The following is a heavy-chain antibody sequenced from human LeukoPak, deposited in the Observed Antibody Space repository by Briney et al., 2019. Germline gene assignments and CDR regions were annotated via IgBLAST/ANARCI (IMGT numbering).Heavy chain of an antibody. CDR1: GYTFSGHY. Sequence: ASVKVSCKASGYTFSGHYLHWVRQAPGQGLEWMGWISAYNGYTNYAQNLQGRVTMTTDTSTTTAYMELRSLRSDDTAVYYCARTWRDRPYHFDYWGQGTLVTVSS. V-gene: IGHV1-18*04. CDR2: ISAYNGYT. J-gene: IGHJ4*02. D-gene: IGHD3-3*01. CDR3: ARTWRDRPYHFDY.